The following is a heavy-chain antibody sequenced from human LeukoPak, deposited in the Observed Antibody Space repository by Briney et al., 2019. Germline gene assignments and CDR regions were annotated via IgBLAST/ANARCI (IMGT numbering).Heavy chain of an antibody. V-gene: IGHV4-59*11. Sequence: PSETLSLTCTVSGDSISSHYWSWIRQPPGKGLEWIGYIYDSGSTNYNPSLKSRVTMSVDTSKNQFSLKLSSVTAADTAVYYCASEAYYYDSSGYYKYWGQGTLVTVSS. CDR2: IYDSGST. CDR1: GDSISSHY. D-gene: IGHD3-22*01. J-gene: IGHJ4*02. CDR3: ASEAYYYDSSGYYKY.